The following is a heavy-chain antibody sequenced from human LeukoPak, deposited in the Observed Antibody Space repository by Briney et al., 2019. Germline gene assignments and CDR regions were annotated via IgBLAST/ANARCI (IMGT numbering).Heavy chain of an antibody. Sequence: ASVKVSCKASGYTFTSYDINWVRQATGQGLEWMGWMNPNSGNTGYAQKFQGRVTMTRNTSISTAYMELGSLRSEDTAVYYCARAAPRSSSIETYYFDYWGQGTLVTVSS. D-gene: IGHD6-13*01. CDR3: ARAAPRSSSIETYYFDY. CDR1: GYTFTSYD. CDR2: MNPNSGNT. V-gene: IGHV1-8*01. J-gene: IGHJ4*02.